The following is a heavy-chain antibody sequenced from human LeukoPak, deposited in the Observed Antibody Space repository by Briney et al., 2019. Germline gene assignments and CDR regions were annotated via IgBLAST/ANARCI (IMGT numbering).Heavy chain of an antibody. D-gene: IGHD3-22*01. V-gene: IGHV1-8*01. CDR3: ARGMFDNSGRYYYFYYALDV. Sequence: AASVKVSCKASGHTFTSYHIDWVRQAPGQGPEWMGWMNAKSGHTGYAQKLEGRVTMTRDTSINTAYMELSGLRSEDTAVYYCARGMFDNSGRYYYFYYALDVWGQGTAVTVSS. CDR2: MNAKSGHT. CDR1: GHTFTSYH. J-gene: IGHJ6*02.